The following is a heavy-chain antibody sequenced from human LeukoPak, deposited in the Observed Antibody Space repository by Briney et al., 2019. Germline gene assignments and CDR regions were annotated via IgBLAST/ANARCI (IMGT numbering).Heavy chain of an antibody. J-gene: IGHJ4*02. CDR3: ARVGGGFGEFFFDY. Sequence: ASVKVSCKASGYTFTSYYMHWVRQAPGQGLEWMGIINPSGGSTSYAQKFQGRVTMTRDTSISTAYMELSRLRSDDTAVYYCARVGGGFGEFFFDYWGQGALVTVSS. CDR2: INPSGGST. V-gene: IGHV1-46*01. D-gene: IGHD3-10*01. CDR1: GYTFTSYY.